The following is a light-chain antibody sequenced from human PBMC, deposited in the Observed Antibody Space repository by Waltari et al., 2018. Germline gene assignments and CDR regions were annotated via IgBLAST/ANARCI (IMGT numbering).Light chain of an antibody. CDR2: DDT. V-gene: IGLV3-21*02. CDR3: QVWDSDSDHVL. Sequence: SVVLSQPPSVSAAPGQTATISFGKNNIEKTYVQWYQQRPGQAPELVVYDDTDRPAGIPERFSGSSSGNTATLTISRVEAGDEADYYCQVWDSDSDHVLFGGGTRLTVL. J-gene: IGLJ2*01. CDR1: NIEKTY.